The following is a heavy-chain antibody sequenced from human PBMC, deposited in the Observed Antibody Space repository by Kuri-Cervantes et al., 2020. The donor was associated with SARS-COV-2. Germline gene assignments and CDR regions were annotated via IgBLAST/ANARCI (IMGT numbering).Heavy chain of an antibody. J-gene: IGHJ6*03. Sequence: ESLKISCAVYGGSFSGYYWSWIRQPPGKGLEWIGEINHSGSTNYNPSLKSRVTISVDTSKNQFSLKLSSVTAADTAVYYCARAPRDYVWGSSNYYYMDVWSKGTTVTVSS. V-gene: IGHV4-34*01. D-gene: IGHD3-16*01. CDR2: INHSGST. CDR3: ARAPRDYVWGSSNYYYMDV. CDR1: GGSFSGYY.